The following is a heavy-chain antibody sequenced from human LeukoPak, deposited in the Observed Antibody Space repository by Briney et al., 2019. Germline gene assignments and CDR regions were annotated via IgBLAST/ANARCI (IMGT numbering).Heavy chain of an antibody. CDR1: GYAFTSYY. CDR2: INPSGGST. J-gene: IGHJ4*02. Sequence: ASVKLSCKSSGYAFTSYYMDWERHAPGQGLEWMGIINPSGGSTSYAQKFQGRVTMTRDMSTSTVYMELSSLRSEDTAVYYCARDGSGSYFDYWGQGTLVTVSS. CDR3: ARDGSGSYFDY. D-gene: IGHD1-26*01. V-gene: IGHV1-46*01.